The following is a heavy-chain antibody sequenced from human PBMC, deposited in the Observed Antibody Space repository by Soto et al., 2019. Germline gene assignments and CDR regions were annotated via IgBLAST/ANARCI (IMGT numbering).Heavy chain of an antibody. V-gene: IGHV3-30*18. CDR2: ILYDGSYK. J-gene: IGHJ6*02. Sequence: QVQLVESGGGVVQPGRSLRLSCAASGVSFSSYGMHWVRQAPGKGLEWVAVILYDGSYKYYADSVKGRFSISREISQNTLYLEMNRPRAEDTAVYYCAKASGAYRGGYGMDVWGQGTTVTVSS. CDR1: GVSFSSYG. D-gene: IGHD2-15*01. CDR3: AKASGAYRGGYGMDV.